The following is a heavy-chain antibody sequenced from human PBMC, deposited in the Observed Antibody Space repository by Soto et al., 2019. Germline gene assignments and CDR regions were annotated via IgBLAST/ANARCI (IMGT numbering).Heavy chain of an antibody. Sequence: PSEALSRTSSPSGGPISSYYWGGIRQPPGKGLEWIGYIYYSGSTNYNPSLKSRVTISVDTSKNQFSLKLSSVTAADTAVYYCARAGLWFGVGDFDIWGQGTMVT. CDR1: GGPISSYY. CDR2: IYYSGST. V-gene: IGHV4-59*01. CDR3: ARAGLWFGVGDFDI. J-gene: IGHJ3*02. D-gene: IGHD3-10*01.